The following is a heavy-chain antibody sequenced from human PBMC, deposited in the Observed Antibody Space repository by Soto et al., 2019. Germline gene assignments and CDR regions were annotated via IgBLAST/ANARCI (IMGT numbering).Heavy chain of an antibody. D-gene: IGHD3-22*01. CDR1: GFTFSSYG. CDR2: ISYDGSNK. Sequence: PGGSLRLSCAASGFTFSSYGMHWVRQAPGKGLEWVAVISYDGSNKYYADSVKGRFTISRDNSKNTLYLQMNSLRAEDTAVYYCAKDPQPGTSPYYDSSGLLDYWGQGTLVTVSS. CDR3: AKDPQPGTSPYYDSSGLLDY. J-gene: IGHJ4*02. V-gene: IGHV3-30*18.